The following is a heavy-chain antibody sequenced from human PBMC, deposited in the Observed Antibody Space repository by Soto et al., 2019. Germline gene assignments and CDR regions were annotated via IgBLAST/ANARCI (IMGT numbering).Heavy chain of an antibody. D-gene: IGHD3-16*01. V-gene: IGHV3-72*01. CDR2: IRNRANSDTA. J-gene: IGHJ2*01. Sequence: EVQLVESGGGLVQPGGSLRLSCAASGFTLSDHYMDWVRQAPGKGLEWVGRIRNRANSDTAEYAASVKGRLTISRDDSENSIDLQAKSLKTGDTAVYHGARGTGTWGLGADLRGHGTLGTVSS. CDR3: ARGTGTWGLGADL. CDR1: GFTLSDHY.